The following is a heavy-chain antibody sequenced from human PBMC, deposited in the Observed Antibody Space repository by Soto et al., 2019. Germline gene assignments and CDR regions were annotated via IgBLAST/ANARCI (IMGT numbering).Heavy chain of an antibody. CDR1: GGSISSGGYS. CDR2: IYHSGST. Sequence: QLQLQESGSGLVKPSQTLSLTCAVSGGSISSGGYSWSWIRQPPGKGLECIGYIYHSGSTYYNPSLKSRVTISVDRSKNQFSLKLSSVTAADTTVYYCASRPSGSGFDPWGQGTLVTVSS. J-gene: IGHJ5*02. V-gene: IGHV4-30-2*01. D-gene: IGHD1-26*01. CDR3: ASRPSGSGFDP.